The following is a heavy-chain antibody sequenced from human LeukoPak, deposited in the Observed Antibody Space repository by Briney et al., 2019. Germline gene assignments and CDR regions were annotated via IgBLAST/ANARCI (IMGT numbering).Heavy chain of an antibody. Sequence: GASVKVSCKASGYTFTSYGISWVRQAPGQGLEWMGWISAYNGNTNYAQKLQGRVTMTTDTSTSTAYMELRSLRSDDTAVYYCVRGYDILTGTKHSDYWGQGTLVTVSS. CDR3: VRGYDILTGTKHSDY. CDR2: ISAYNGNT. D-gene: IGHD3-9*01. V-gene: IGHV1-18*01. J-gene: IGHJ4*02. CDR1: GYTFTSYG.